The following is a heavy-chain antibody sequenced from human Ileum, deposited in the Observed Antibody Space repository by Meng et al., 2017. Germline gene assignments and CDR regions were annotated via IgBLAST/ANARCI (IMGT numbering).Heavy chain of an antibody. CDR3: VREQYESRGH. Sequence: EVVWVAPGWGLFLPGVALILSGEASGLHVSSNYMSGVRQAPGKGLEWFSVIDGGGSTYYADSVKGRFTISRDNSRNTLYLQMNSLRADDTAVYYCVREQYESRGHWGQGTLVTVSS. J-gene: IGHJ4*02. V-gene: IGHV3-53*01. D-gene: IGHD3-22*01. CDR2: IDGGGST. CDR1: GLHVSSNY.